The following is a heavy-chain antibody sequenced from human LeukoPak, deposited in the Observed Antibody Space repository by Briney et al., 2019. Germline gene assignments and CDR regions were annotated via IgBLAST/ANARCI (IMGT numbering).Heavy chain of an antibody. CDR3: ARGKTYYYDSSGYSH. CDR2: INPSGGST. J-gene: IGHJ4*02. D-gene: IGHD3-22*01. V-gene: IGHV1-46*01. CDR1: GYTFTTYY. Sequence: ASVTVSRTASGYTFTTYYMHWVRQAPGQGLEWMGIINPSGGSTSYAQKFQGRVTMTRDTSTSTVYMELSSLRSEDTAVYYCARGKTYYYDSSGYSHWGQGTLVTVSS.